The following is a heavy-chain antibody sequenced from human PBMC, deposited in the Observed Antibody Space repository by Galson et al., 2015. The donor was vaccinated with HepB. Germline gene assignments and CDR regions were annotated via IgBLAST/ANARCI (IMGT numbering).Heavy chain of an antibody. Sequence: LRLSCAASGFTFSSYAMSWVRQAAGKGLEWVSTISGSGGNIYYADSVKGRFTISRDNSKNTLYLQMNSLRAEDTALYYCAKVNGYYYDGSGYPNWFDPWGQGTLVTVSS. CDR1: GFTFSSYA. D-gene: IGHD3-22*01. CDR2: ISGSGGNI. CDR3: AKVNGYYYDGSGYPNWFDP. J-gene: IGHJ5*02. V-gene: IGHV3-23*01.